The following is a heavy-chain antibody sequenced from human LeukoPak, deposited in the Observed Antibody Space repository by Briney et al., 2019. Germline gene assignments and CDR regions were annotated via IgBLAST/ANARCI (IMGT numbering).Heavy chain of an antibody. D-gene: IGHD6-13*01. CDR1: GGSISNYF. Sequence: SETLSLTCTVSGGSISNYFWSWIRQPPGKGLECIGYIYYSGSTNYNPSLKSRVTMSVDTSKNQFSLKLSSVTAADTAVYYCAKDSSTWGNLAGHFDSWGQGTLVTVSS. CDR2: IYYSGST. J-gene: IGHJ4*02. CDR3: AKDSSTWGNLAGHFDS. V-gene: IGHV4-59*12.